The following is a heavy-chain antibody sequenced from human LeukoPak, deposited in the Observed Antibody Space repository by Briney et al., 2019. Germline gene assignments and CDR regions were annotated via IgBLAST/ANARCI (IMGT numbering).Heavy chain of an antibody. J-gene: IGHJ4*02. CDR1: GFTLSSSW. V-gene: IGHV3-74*01. CDR2: INSDGTIT. D-gene: IGHD5-12*01. Sequence: PGGSLRLSCAASGFTLSSSWIHWVRQAPGKGLVWVSRINSDGTITSYADSVKGRFTISRDNAKSTLYLQMNSLRAEGTAVYYCAKDPYRASSGLVDYWGQGTLVTVSS. CDR3: AKDPYRASSGLVDY.